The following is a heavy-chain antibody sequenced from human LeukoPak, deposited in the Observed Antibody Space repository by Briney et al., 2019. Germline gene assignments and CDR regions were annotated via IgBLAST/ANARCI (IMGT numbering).Heavy chain of an antibody. CDR2: ISYDGKNK. J-gene: IGHJ4*02. D-gene: IGHD2-2*01. Sequence: GGSLRLSCAASGFTFNGSAMHWVRQAPGKGLEWVALISYDGKNKYYVDSVKGRLTISRDNSKNTVFLEMNSLRVEDTAVYFCAGDGLYQDSDGFDSESFDYWGQGTLVTVSS. CDR3: AGDGLYQDSDGFDSESFDY. CDR1: GFTFNGSA. V-gene: IGHV3-30*04.